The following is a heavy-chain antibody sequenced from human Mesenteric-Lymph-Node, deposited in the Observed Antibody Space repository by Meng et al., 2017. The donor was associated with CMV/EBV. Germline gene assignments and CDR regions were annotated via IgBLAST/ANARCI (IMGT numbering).Heavy chain of an antibody. J-gene: IGHJ4*02. CDR3: ATDRAQSGGYYFDF. CDR1: GFAFNAHS. CDR2: IRFDGSNE. Sequence: GESLKISCAASGFAFNAHSVHWVRQFPGQGLEWVAFIRFDGSNENYADSVRGRFIISRDNSKNTLSLQMNILRPEDTAVYFCATDRAQSGGYYFDFWGQGTPVTVSS. D-gene: IGHD3-16*01. V-gene: IGHV3-30*02.